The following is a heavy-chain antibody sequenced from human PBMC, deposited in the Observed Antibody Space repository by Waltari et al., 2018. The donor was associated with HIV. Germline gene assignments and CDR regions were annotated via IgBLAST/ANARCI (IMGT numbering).Heavy chain of an antibody. CDR1: GFTFSSYA. D-gene: IGHD7-27*01. Sequence: EVQLLESGGGLVQPGGSLRLSCATSGFTFSSYAMSWVRQAPRKGLWWVSGMTVSGGSTYYADSVKGRFTISRDNSKNTLYLQMDSLRAEDTAVYYCARQSLGSFDYWGQGTLVTVSS. J-gene: IGHJ4*02. V-gene: IGHV3-23*01. CDR2: MTVSGGST. CDR3: ARQSLGSFDY.